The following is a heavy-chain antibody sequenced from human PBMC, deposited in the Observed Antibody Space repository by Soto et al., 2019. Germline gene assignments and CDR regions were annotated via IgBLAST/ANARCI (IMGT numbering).Heavy chain of an antibody. CDR2: ISAYNGNT. CDR3: ARDFQQWLVLTGSNAFDI. J-gene: IGHJ3*02. V-gene: IGHV1-18*01. CDR1: GYTFTCYG. D-gene: IGHD6-19*01. Sequence: ASVKVSCKASGYTFTCYGISWVRQAPGQGLEWMGWISAYNGNTNYAQKLQGRVTMTTDTSTSTAYMELRSLRSDDTAVYYCARDFQQWLVLTGSNAFDIWGQATMVTVSS.